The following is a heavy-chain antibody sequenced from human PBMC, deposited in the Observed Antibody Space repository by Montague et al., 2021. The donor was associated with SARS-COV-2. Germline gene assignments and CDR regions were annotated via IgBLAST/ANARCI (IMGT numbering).Heavy chain of an antibody. CDR1: GGSISRSY. CDR3: ARHMSDCSKGICHTYYYYGWDV. Sequence: SETLSPTCTVSGGSISRSYCSWIRQPPGKGLEWIGYIYYTGSTDXNPSLKSRVTISVDTSKNQLSLKLISVTAADTAVYFCARHMSDCSKGICHTYYYYGWDVWGQGTTVTVSS. V-gene: IGHV4-59*08. J-gene: IGHJ6*02. CDR2: IYYTGST. D-gene: IGHD2-8*01.